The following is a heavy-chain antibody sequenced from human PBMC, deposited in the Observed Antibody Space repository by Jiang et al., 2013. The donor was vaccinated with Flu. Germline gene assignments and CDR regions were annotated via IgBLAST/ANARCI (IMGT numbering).Heavy chain of an antibody. Sequence: SSISSSSSYIYYADSVKGRFTISRDNAKNSLYLQMNSLRAEDTAVYYCARDQIDILTGYINYYYYGMDVWGQGTTVTVSS. CDR3: ARDQIDILTGYINYYYYGMDV. V-gene: IGHV3-21*01. D-gene: IGHD3-9*01. J-gene: IGHJ6*02. CDR2: ISSSSSYI.